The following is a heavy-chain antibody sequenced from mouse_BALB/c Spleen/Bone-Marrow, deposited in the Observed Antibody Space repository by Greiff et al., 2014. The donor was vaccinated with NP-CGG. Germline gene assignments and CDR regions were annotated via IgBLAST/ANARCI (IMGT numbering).Heavy chain of an antibody. CDR2: IDPANGNT. CDR3: ARTDY. V-gene: IGHV14-3*02. J-gene: IGHJ2*01. Sequence: EVQLQQSGAELFESGASVKLSCTASGFNIKDTYMHWVKQRPEQGLEWIGRIDPANGNTKYDQKFQGKATITADTSSNTAYLQRSSLTSEDTAVYYCARTDYWGQGTTLTVSS. CDR1: GFNIKDTY.